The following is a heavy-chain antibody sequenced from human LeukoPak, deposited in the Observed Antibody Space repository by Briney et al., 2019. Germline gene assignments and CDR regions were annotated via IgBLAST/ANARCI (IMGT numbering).Heavy chain of an antibody. CDR2: INHSGST. CDR3: ARGQLGAYYYYMDA. Sequence: SETLSLTCAVYGRSFSGYYWSWIRQPPGKGLEWIGEINHSGSTNYNPSLKSRVTISVDTSKNQFSLKLSSVTAADTAVYYCARGQLGAYYYYMDAWGKGTTVTVSS. V-gene: IGHV4-34*01. J-gene: IGHJ6*03. D-gene: IGHD6-6*01. CDR1: GRSFSGYY.